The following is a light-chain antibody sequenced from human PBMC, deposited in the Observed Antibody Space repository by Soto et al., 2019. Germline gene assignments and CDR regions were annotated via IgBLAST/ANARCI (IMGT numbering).Light chain of an antibody. CDR2: GAS. CDR1: QSVRSNY. J-gene: IGKJ1*01. Sequence: IVLTQSPGTQSLSPGERATLSGRASQSVRSNYLAWYQQKPGQAPRLLIYGASSRATGIPDRFSGSGSGTDFTLTISRLEPEDFAVYYCQQLGTFGQGTKVEIK. CDR3: QQLGT. V-gene: IGKV3-20*01.